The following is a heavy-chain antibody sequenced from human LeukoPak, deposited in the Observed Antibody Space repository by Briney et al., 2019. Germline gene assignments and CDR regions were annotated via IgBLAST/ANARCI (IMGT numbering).Heavy chain of an antibody. CDR1: GGSISSYY. CDR3: ARAMRGYSYGPFDY. Sequence: SETLSLTCSVSGGSISSYYWSWIRQPPGKGLEWIGCIHTSGSTNYNPSLKSRVTISVDTSKNQLSLKLSSVTAADTAIYYCARAMRGYSYGPFDYWGQGTLVSVSS. CDR2: IHTSGST. V-gene: IGHV4-4*09. D-gene: IGHD5-18*01. J-gene: IGHJ4*02.